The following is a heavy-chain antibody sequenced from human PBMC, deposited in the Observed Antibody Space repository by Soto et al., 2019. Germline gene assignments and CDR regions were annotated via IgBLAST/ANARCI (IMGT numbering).Heavy chain of an antibody. D-gene: IGHD5-18*01. V-gene: IGHV3-30-3*01. CDR3: ARETVDTAMVS. CDR2: ISYDGSNK. Sequence: QVQLVESGGGVVQPGRSLRLSCAASGFTFSSYAMHWVRQAPGKGLDWVAVISYDGSNKYYADSVKGRFTISRDNSKNTLYLQMNSLRAEDTAVYYCARETVDTAMVSWGQGTLVTVSS. CDR1: GFTFSSYA. J-gene: IGHJ4*02.